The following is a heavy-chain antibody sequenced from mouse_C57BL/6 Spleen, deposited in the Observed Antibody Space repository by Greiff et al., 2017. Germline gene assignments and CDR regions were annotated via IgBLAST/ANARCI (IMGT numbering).Heavy chain of an antibody. Sequence: EVQLQESGPGLVKPSQSLSLTCSVTGYSITSCYYWNWIRPFPGNKLEWMGYIRYAGSNTYNPSLKNRISITRDTSKNQCILKLNSVTTEETATDYCANYGSSYVWFAYWGQGTLVTVSA. V-gene: IGHV3-6*01. CDR1: GYSITSCYY. D-gene: IGHD1-1*01. CDR3: ANYGSSYVWFAY. CDR2: IRYAGSN. J-gene: IGHJ3*01.